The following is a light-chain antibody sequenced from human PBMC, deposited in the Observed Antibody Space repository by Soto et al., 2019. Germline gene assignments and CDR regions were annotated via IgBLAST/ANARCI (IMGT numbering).Light chain of an antibody. Sequence: ETVLTQSPGTLSLSPGERATLSCRASQTIRSNYLAWYRQTPGQAPRLFIYGASKRATGIADRFSGSGSGTDFTLIISRLEPEDFALYYCQQYGSSPWTFGQGTKVEIK. V-gene: IGKV3-20*01. CDR1: QTIRSNY. CDR2: GAS. CDR3: QQYGSSPWT. J-gene: IGKJ1*01.